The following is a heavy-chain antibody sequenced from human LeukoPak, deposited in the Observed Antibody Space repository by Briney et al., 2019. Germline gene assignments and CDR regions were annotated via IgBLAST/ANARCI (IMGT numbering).Heavy chain of an antibody. CDR1: GYTFTSYG. D-gene: IGHD3-16*01. J-gene: IGHJ4*02. CDR2: ISAYNGNT. V-gene: IGHV1-18*01. CDR3: ARGLGDYVWGRHEYYFDY. Sequence: ASVKVSCKASGYTFTSYGINWVRQAPGQGLEWMGWISAYNGNTNYAQKLQGRVTMTTDTSTSTAYMELRSLRSDDTAVYYCARGLGDYVWGRHEYYFDYWGQGTLVTVSS.